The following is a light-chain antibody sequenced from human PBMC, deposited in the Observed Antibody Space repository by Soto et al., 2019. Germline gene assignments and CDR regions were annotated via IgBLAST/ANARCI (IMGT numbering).Light chain of an antibody. CDR3: SSYAISSTLYV. J-gene: IGLJ1*01. CDR1: SSDVGAYNY. V-gene: IGLV2-14*01. CDR2: EVA. Sequence: QSVLTQPASVSGSPGQSITVSCTGTSSDVGAYNYVSWYQQHPGKAPKLMIYEVANRPSGVSNRFSGSKSGNTASLTISGLQAEDEADYYCSSYAISSTLYVFGTGTKVTAL.